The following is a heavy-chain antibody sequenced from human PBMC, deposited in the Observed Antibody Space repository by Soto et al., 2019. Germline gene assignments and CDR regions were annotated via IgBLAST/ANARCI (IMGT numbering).Heavy chain of an antibody. J-gene: IGHJ6*02. D-gene: IGHD4-17*01. CDR2: IIPLFGTA. CDR3: ASNYGDYRYYYGMDV. Sequence: QVQLVQSGAEVKKPGSSVKVSCKASGGTFSSYAISWVRQAPGQGLEWMAGIIPLFGTADYAQKFQGRGTXXADESTSTAYMELSSLRSEDTAVYYCASNYGDYRYYYGMDVWGQGTTVTVSS. V-gene: IGHV1-69*12. CDR1: GGTFSSYA.